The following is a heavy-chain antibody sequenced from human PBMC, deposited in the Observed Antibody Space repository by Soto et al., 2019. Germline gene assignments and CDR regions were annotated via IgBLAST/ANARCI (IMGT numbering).Heavy chain of an antibody. CDR1: GFTVSDYS. Sequence: PGGSLRLSCTASGFTVSDYSVNWVRQAPGKGLEWISYISSAGDLILYADSVKGRFTIARDIAKNSLYLQMDSLRDEDSAVYYCATWAIAVGGEGFWGQGTLVTVSS. J-gene: IGHJ4*02. CDR2: ISSAGDLI. CDR3: ATWAIAVGGEGF. V-gene: IGHV3-48*02. D-gene: IGHD2-21*01.